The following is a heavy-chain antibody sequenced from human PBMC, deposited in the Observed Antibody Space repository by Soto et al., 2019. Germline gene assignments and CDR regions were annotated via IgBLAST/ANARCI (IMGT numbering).Heavy chain of an antibody. CDR2: ISHHSLTV. CDR3: ARGGGSSPFDF. V-gene: IGHV3-11*01. D-gene: IGHD6-6*01. CDR1: GFRCSDSY. Sequence: GGSLRLSCAASGFRCSDSYMAWIRQTPGKGLEWVSYISHHSLTVYPAHSVKGRFSISRDNATNSLYLQMDSLRAEDTAVYFCARGGGSSPFDFGGQGTLVTVSS. J-gene: IGHJ4*02.